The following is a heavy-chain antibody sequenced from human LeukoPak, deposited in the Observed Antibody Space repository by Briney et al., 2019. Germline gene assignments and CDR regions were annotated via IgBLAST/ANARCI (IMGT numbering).Heavy chain of an antibody. D-gene: IGHD2-15*01. V-gene: IGHV1-18*01. CDR3: AREDCSGGSCYPGVY. Sequence: ASVKVSCEASGYTFTSSGISWVRQAPGQGLERMGWISTYNGNTNYAQKLQGRVTMTTDTSTSTAYMELRSLRSDDTAVYYCAREDCSGGSCYPGVYWGQGTLVTVSS. CDR2: ISTYNGNT. CDR1: GYTFTSSG. J-gene: IGHJ4*02.